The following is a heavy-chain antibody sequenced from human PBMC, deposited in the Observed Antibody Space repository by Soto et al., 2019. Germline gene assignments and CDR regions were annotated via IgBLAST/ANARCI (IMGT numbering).Heavy chain of an antibody. CDR3: AKTYSSTWVHYYYYGMDV. CDR2: ISGSGGST. D-gene: IGHD6-6*01. CDR1: GCTFSSYG. Sequence: TGGSLRVSWAAAGCTFSSYGRSWVRQAPGKGLEWVSAISGSGGSTYYADSVKGRFTISRDNSKNTLYLQMNSLRAEDTAVYYCAKTYSSTWVHYYYYGMDVWGRGTTVTVSS. J-gene: IGHJ6*02. V-gene: IGHV3-23*01.